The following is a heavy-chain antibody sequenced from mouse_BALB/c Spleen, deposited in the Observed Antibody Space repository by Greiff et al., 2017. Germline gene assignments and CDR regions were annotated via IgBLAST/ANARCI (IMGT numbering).Heavy chain of an antibody. CDR3: ARDSAWFAY. CDR2: IRNKANGYTT. V-gene: IGHV7-3*02. J-gene: IGHJ3*01. D-gene: IGHD6-1*01. CDR1: GFTFTDYY. Sequence: EVMLVESGGGLVQPGGSLRLSCATSGFTFTDYYMSWVRQPPGKALEWLGFIRNKANGYTTEYSASVKGRFTISRDNYQSILYLQMNTLRAEDSATYYCARDSAWFAYWGQGTLVTVSA.